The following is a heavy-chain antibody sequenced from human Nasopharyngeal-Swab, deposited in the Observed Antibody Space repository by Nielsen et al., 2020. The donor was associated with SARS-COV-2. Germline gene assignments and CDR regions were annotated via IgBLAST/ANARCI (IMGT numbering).Heavy chain of an antibody. V-gene: IGHV1-69*02. D-gene: IGHD5-24*01. CDR1: GDTFSHYP. Sequence: SVKVSCKASGDTFSHYPISWVRQAPGQGLEWMGRIVPIVDLANYAQKFQGRVTITADRVTTTAYMELSSLRSEDTAVYYCATAKRHRRWMATHDYWGQGTLVTVSS. CDR3: ATAKRHRRWMATHDY. J-gene: IGHJ4*02. CDR2: IVPIVDLA.